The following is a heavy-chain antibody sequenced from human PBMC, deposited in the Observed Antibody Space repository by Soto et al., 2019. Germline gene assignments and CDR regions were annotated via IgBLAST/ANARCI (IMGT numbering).Heavy chain of an antibody. V-gene: IGHV1-69*01. CDR3: ASRSSIRVDWPTQFDS. CDR1: GGTFSSYA. J-gene: IGHJ4*02. CDR2: IIPIFGTA. Sequence: QVQLVQSGAEVKKPGSSVKVSCKASGGTFSSYAISWVRQAPGQGLEWMGGIIPIFGTANYAQKFQGRVTDTADESTSTAYMDLSSLRSEDTAVYYCASRSSIRVDWPTQFDSWGQGTLVTVSS. D-gene: IGHD3-9*01.